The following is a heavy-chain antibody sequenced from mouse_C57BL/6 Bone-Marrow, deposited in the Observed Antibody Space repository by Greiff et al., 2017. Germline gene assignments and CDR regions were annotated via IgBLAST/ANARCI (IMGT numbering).Heavy chain of an antibody. V-gene: IGHV1-74*01. CDR1: GYTFTSYW. CDR2: IHPSDSDT. CDR3: AIPPYYGSSYGDD. J-gene: IGHJ2*01. D-gene: IGHD1-1*01. Sequence: QVQLQQSGAELVKPGASVKVSCKASGYTFTSYWMHWVKQRPGQGLEWIGSIHPSDSDTNYNQKFKGKATLTVDKSSSTAYMQLSSLTSEDSAVYYCAIPPYYGSSYGDDWGQGTTLTVSS.